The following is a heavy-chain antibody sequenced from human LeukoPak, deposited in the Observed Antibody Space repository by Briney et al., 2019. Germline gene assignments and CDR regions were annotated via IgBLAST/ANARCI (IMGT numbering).Heavy chain of an antibody. CDR1: GYTFTSYG. D-gene: IGHD6-6*01. J-gene: IGHJ4*02. CDR2: ISAYNGNT. Sequence: ASVKVSCKASGYTFTSYGISWVRQAPGQGLEWMGWISAYNGNTNYAQKLQGRVTMPTDTSTSTAYMELRSLRSDDTAVYCCARTPRTSMTYLGVYWGQGTLVTVSS. V-gene: IGHV1-18*01. CDR3: ARTPRTSMTYLGVY.